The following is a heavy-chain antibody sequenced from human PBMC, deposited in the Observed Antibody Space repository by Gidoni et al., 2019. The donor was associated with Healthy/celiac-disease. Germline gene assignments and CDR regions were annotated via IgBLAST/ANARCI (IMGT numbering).Heavy chain of an antibody. J-gene: IGHJ4*02. Sequence: LSCPASGFTFSSYSMNWVRQAPGKGLEWVSSISSSSSYIYYADSVKGRFTISRDNAKNSLYLQMNSLRAEDTAVYYCARSGHYYGSGLSIDYWGQGTLVTVSS. CDR1: GFTFSSYS. D-gene: IGHD3-10*01. V-gene: IGHV3-21*01. CDR2: ISSSSSYI. CDR3: ARSGHYYGSGLSIDY.